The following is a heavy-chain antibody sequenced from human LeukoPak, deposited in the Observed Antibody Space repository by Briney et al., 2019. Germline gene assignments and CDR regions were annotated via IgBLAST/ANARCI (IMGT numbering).Heavy chain of an antibody. J-gene: IGHJ4*02. CDR1: GDSIRSYY. V-gene: IGHV4-59*08. Sequence: SETLSLTCSVSGDSIRSYYWSWVRQPPGEGLDYIGFIYDTGTPTNYNPLLKSRVTLSVDTSKNQFSLKMNSVTAADTAVYYCARLTKGEQWLAYYFDYWGQGALVTVSS. CDR2: IYDTGTPT. D-gene: IGHD6-19*01. CDR3: ARLTKGEQWLAYYFDY.